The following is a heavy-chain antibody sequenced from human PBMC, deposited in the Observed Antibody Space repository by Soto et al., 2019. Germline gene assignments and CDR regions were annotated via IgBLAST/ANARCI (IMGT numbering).Heavy chain of an antibody. D-gene: IGHD3-10*01. Sequence: ASVTVSCNAPGCSFRSYTLSRGRQAPGQGLEQMGSNHPTLAIANYPQKFQGRVPITAHKSTSTADMELSSLRSEDTAVYYCARVRPPENDAFDIWGQGTMVTVSS. CDR3: ARVRPPENDAFDI. CDR2: NHPTLAIA. J-gene: IGHJ3*02. CDR1: GCSFRSYT. V-gene: IGHV1-69*02.